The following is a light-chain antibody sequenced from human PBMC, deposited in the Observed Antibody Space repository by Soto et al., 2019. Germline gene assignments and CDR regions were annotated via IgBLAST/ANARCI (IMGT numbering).Light chain of an antibody. CDR3: MQALQTVS. V-gene: IGKV2-28*01. J-gene: IGKJ2*01. Sequence: DIVMTQSPLSLPVTPGEPASISCRSSQSLLHSNGYNYLDWYLQKPGQSPQLLIYLGSHRASGVPDRFSGSGSGTDFTLKISRVEAEDVGIYYCMQALQTVSFGQGTKLEI. CDR2: LGS. CDR1: QSLLHSNGYNY.